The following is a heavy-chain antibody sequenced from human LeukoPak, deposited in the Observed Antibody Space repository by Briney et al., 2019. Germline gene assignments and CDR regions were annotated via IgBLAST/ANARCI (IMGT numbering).Heavy chain of an antibody. Sequence: PGGSLRLSCSASGFTFSSYAMHWVRQAPGKGLEYVSAISSNGGSTYYADSVKGRFTISRDNSKNTLYLQMSSLRAEDTAVYYCVKDRVFGWLQTAIKYSFDYWGQGTLVTVSS. V-gene: IGHV3-64D*06. CDR3: VKDRVFGWLQTAIKYSFDY. CDR2: ISSNGGST. D-gene: IGHD5-24*01. J-gene: IGHJ4*02. CDR1: GFTFSSYA.